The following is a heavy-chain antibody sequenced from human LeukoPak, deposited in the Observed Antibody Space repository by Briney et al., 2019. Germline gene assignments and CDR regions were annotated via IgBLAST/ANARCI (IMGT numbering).Heavy chain of an antibody. D-gene: IGHD6-19*01. CDR1: GFTFSSYA. CDR2: IYYSGST. V-gene: IGHV4-31*02. J-gene: IGHJ4*02. Sequence: LRLSCAASGFTFSSYAMSWIRQHPGKGLEWIGYIYYSGSTYYNPSLKSRVTISVDTSKNQFSLKLSSVTAADTAVYYCARTGGAVALTFDYWGQGTLVTVSS. CDR3: ARTGGAVALTFDY.